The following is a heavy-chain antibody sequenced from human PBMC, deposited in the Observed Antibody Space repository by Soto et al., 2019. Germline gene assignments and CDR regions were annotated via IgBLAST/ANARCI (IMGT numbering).Heavy chain of an antibody. D-gene: IGHD3-3*01. V-gene: IGHV4-39*01. CDR2: IYYSGST. CDR3: ARPYYDFWSGYHGGMDV. Sequence: SETLSLTCTVSGGYISSSSYYWGWIRQPPGKGLEWIGSIYYSGSTYYNPSLKSRVTISVDTSKNQFSLKLSSVTAADTAVYYCARPYYDFWSGYHGGMDVWGQGTTVTVSS. J-gene: IGHJ6*02. CDR1: GGYISSSSYY.